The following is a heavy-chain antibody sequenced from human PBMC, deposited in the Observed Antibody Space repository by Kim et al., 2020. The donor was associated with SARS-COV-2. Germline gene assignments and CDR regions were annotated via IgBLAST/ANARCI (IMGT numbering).Heavy chain of an antibody. CDR2: ST. Sequence: STYYNPSLKSRVTISVDTSKNQFSMKLSSVTAADTAVYYCARAGDDAFDIWGQGTMVTVSS. D-gene: IGHD3-10*01. CDR3: ARAGDDAFDI. V-gene: IGHV4-31*02. J-gene: IGHJ3*02.